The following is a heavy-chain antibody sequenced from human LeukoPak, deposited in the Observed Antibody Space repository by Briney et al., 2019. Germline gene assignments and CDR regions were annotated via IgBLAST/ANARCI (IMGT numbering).Heavy chain of an antibody. V-gene: IGHV1-8*01. CDR2: MNPNSGNT. J-gene: IGHJ4*02. CDR1: GYTFTSYD. CDR3: ARVLSRATPIFDY. D-gene: IGHD1-26*01. Sequence: ASVKVSCKASGYTFTSYDINWVRQATGQGLEWMGWMNPNSGNTGYAQKFQGRVTMTRNTSISTAYMELSSLRSEDTAVYYCARVLSRATPIFDYWGQGTLVTVSS.